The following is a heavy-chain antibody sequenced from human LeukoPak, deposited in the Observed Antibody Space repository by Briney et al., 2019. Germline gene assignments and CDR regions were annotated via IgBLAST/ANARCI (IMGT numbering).Heavy chain of an antibody. J-gene: IGHJ4*02. CDR1: VYTFTSYG. V-gene: IGHV1-18*01. D-gene: IGHD2-15*01. Sequence: ASVKVSCKASVYTFTSYGISWVRQAPGQGLEWMGWISAYNGNTNYAQKLQGRVTMTTDTSTSTAYMELRSLRSDDTAVYYCARDGPQYCSGGSCYSGYWGQGTLVTVSS. CDR2: ISAYNGNT. CDR3: ARDGPQYCSGGSCYSGY.